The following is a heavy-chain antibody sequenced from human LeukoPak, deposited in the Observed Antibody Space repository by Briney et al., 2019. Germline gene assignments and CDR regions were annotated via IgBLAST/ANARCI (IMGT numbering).Heavy chain of an antibody. CDR3: ARVRTGYCSSTSCRGWFDP. J-gene: IGHJ5*02. CDR2: IYTSGCT. V-gene: IGHV4-4*07. CDR1: GGSISSYY. Sequence: SETLSLTCTVSGGSISSYYWSWIRQPAGKGLEWIGRIYTSGCTNYNPSLKSRVTMSVDTSKNQFSLKLSSVTAADTAVYYCARVRTGYCSSTSCRGWFDPWGQGTLVTVSS. D-gene: IGHD2-2*01.